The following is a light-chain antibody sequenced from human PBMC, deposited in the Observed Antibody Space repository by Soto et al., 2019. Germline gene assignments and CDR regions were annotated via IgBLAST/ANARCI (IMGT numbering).Light chain of an antibody. Sequence: IQLTQSPSFLSASVGDRVTITCRASQDFNNYLAWYQQKPGEAPKLLMYVASTLQSGVPSRFSGSGSGTDFTLTISSLQSEELAVYYCQQYNSWPWTVGQGTKVDIK. J-gene: IGKJ1*01. V-gene: IGKV1-9*01. CDR2: VAS. CDR3: QQYNSWPWT. CDR1: QDFNNY.